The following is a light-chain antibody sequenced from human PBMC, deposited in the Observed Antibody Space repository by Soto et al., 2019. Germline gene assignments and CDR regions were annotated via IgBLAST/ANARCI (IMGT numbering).Light chain of an antibody. V-gene: IGLV2-11*01. CDR3: CSYAGSYTFAV. CDR2: DVS. Sequence: QSALTQPRSVSGSPGQSVTISCTGTSSDVGGYNYVSWYQQHPGKAPKLMIYDVSKRPSGVPDRFSGSKSGNTASLTISGLQAEDEADYYCCSYAGSYTFAVFGGGTKVTGL. J-gene: IGLJ2*01. CDR1: SSDVGGYNY.